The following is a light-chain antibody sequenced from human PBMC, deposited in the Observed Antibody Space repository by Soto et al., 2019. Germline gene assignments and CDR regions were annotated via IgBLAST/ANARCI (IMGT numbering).Light chain of an antibody. CDR1: RSINSRY. J-gene: IGKJ2*01. CDR3: QQYGYSPNT. Sequence: EIILTQSPDTLSLSLGERATLSCRASRSINSRYLAWYQQKHGQAPRLLIYAASSRATGIPDRFSGSGSGTDFTLTITRLEPETFDVYYCQQYGYSPNTFGQGTNLEIK. CDR2: AAS. V-gene: IGKV3-20*01.